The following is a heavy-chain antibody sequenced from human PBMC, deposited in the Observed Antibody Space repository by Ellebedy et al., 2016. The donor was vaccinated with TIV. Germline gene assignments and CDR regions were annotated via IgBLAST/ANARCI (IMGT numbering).Heavy chain of an antibody. CDR2: INRDGSST. CDR1: GFTFSSHW. D-gene: IGHD6-19*01. CDR3: ARGGRDQWLIDY. J-gene: IGHJ4*02. Sequence: GESLKISCAASGFTFSSHWMHWVRQAPGKGLVWVSRINRDGSSTSYADSVKGRFSISRDNSKNTLYVQMNSLRAEDTAVYYCARGGRDQWLIDYWGQGTLVTVSS. V-gene: IGHV3-74*01.